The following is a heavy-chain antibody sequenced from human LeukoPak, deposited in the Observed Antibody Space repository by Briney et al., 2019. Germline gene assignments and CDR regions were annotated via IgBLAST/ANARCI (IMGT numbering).Heavy chain of an antibody. J-gene: IGHJ4*02. D-gene: IGHD3-10*01. Sequence: SETLSLTCAVYGGSFSGYYWSWIRQPPGKGLEWIGEIYRSGSTNYNPSLKSRVTISVDKSKNQFSLKLSSVTAADTAVYYCARDLDGSGIVGYWGQGTLVTVSS. V-gene: IGHV4-34*01. CDR1: GGSFSGYY. CDR3: ARDLDGSGIVGY. CDR2: IYRSGST.